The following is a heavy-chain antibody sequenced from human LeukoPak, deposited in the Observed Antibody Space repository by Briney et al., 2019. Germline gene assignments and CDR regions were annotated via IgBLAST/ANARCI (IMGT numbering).Heavy chain of an antibody. Sequence: GSLRLPCSASRITFSYYWMKRFPQAPGEGPELVANINQDGSEKNYVDSVKGRFTISRDNAENSLYLQMNSLGAEDTAVYYCATDRDSSRQKRFDYWGQGTLVTVSS. V-gene: IGHV3-7*02. CDR2: INQDGSEK. D-gene: IGHD6-13*01. J-gene: IGHJ4*02. CDR1: RITFSYYW. CDR3: ATDRDSSRQKRFDY.